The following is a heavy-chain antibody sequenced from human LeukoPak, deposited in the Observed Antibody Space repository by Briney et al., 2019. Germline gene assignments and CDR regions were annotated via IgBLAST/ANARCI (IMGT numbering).Heavy chain of an antibody. CDR3: ARGALGSSSWYKDY. Sequence: GASVKVSCKASGYTFTGYYMHWVRQAPGQGLEWMGWINPNSGGTNYAQKFQGRVTMTRDTSISTAYMELSRLRSDDTAVYYCARGALGSSSWYKDYWGQGTLVTVSS. V-gene: IGHV1-2*02. CDR1: GYTFTGYY. D-gene: IGHD6-13*01. CDR2: INPNSGGT. J-gene: IGHJ4*02.